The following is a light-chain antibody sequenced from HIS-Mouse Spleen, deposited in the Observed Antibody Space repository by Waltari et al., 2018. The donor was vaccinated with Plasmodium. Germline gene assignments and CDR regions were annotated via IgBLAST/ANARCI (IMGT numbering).Light chain of an antibody. CDR3: QQYYSFQYT. CDR1: QGISSY. CDR2: YAA. Sequence: AIWKTQSPSLLAASTGDRVTISFRMSQGISSYLAWYQQKPGKAPELLIYYAATLQSGVLPRFSGSGSGTAVTLTISCMQSEDFVTYYCQQYYSFQYTFGQGTKLEIK. V-gene: IGKV1D-8*02. J-gene: IGKJ2*01.